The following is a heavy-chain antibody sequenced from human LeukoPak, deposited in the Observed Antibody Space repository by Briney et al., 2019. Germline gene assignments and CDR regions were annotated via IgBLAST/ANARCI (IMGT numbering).Heavy chain of an antibody. Sequence: KPGGSLRLSCAASGFTFRNHAMNWVRQAPGKGLEWVSSISGSSSDIYYADSVKGRFTISRDNAKNSLYLQMNSLRAEDTAVYYCARRGYYDSSGYDYWGQGTLVTVSS. CDR1: GFTFRNHA. CDR3: ARRGYYDSSGYDY. D-gene: IGHD3-22*01. CDR2: ISGSSSDI. V-gene: IGHV3-21*01. J-gene: IGHJ4*02.